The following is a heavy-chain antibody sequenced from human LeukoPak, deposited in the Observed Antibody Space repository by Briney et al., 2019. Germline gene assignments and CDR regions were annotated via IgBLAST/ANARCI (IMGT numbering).Heavy chain of an antibody. Sequence: GGSLRLSCAASGFTFSSYAMSWVRQAPGKGLEWVSAISGSGGSTYYADSVKGRFTISRDNSKNTLYLQMNSLRAEDTAVYYCAKLSRRVVVVAASDYWGQGTLVTVSS. CDR3: AKLSRRVVVVAASDY. CDR1: GFTFSSYA. V-gene: IGHV3-23*01. CDR2: ISGSGGST. J-gene: IGHJ4*02. D-gene: IGHD2-15*01.